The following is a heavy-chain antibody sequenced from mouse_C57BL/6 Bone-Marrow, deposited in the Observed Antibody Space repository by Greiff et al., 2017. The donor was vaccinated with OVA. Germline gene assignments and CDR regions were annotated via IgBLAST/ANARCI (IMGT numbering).Heavy chain of an antibody. CDR3: AIYHYGSSYWYFDV. CDR2: ISYSGST. V-gene: IGHV3-8*01. CDR1: GYSITSDY. J-gene: IGHJ1*03. Sequence: EVQVVESGPGLAKPSQTLSLTCSVTGYSITSDYWNWIRKFPGNKLEYMGYISYSGSTYYTPSLKCRISITGDTSKNQYYLQLNSVSTEDTATYYCAIYHYGSSYWYFDVWGTGTTVTVSS. D-gene: IGHD1-1*01.